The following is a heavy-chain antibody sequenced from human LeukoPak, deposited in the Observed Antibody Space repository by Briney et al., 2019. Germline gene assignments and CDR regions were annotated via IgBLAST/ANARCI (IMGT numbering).Heavy chain of an antibody. CDR1: GDSVSSDTIA. CDR3: AKENAGFDY. V-gene: IGHV6-1*01. CDR2: TYYRSEWYN. J-gene: IGHJ4*02. Sequence: SHTLKLTCAISGDSVSSDTIAWNRLTQSPSIDLEGLGRTYYRSEWYNDYAGSVKSRITINPDTSKNHFSLQLNSVTPEDTAVYYCAKENAGFDYWGQGTLVTVPS.